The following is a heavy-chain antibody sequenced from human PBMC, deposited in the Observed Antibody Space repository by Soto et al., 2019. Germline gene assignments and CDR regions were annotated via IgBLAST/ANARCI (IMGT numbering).Heavy chain of an antibody. CDR1: GGSISSGDYY. CDR2: IYYSGST. CDR3: ARSQTTVTSYDY. V-gene: IGHV4-30-4*01. Sequence: TSETLSLTCSVSGGSISSGDYYWNWIRQPPGKGLEWIGHIYYSGSTYYNSSLKSRVTISLDTSKNQLSLKLSSVTAADTAVYYCARSQTTVTSYDYWGQGTLVTVSS. D-gene: IGHD4-17*01. J-gene: IGHJ4*02.